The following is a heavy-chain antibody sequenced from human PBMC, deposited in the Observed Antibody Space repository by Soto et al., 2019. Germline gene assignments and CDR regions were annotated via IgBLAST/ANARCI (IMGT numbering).Heavy chain of an antibody. CDR1: GGSISSYY. V-gene: IGHV4-59*08. CDR3: ARHNYSDYGLDY. D-gene: IGHD4-17*01. Sequence: SETLSLTCTVSGGSISSYYWSWIRQPPGKGLEWIGYIYYSGSTNYNPSLKSRVTISVDTSKNQFSLKLSSVTAADTAVYYCARHNYSDYGLDYWGQGTLVTVSS. CDR2: IYYSGST. J-gene: IGHJ4*02.